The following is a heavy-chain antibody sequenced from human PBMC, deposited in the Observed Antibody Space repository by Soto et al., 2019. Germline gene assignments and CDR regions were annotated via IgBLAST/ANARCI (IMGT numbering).Heavy chain of an antibody. V-gene: IGHV3-13*01. D-gene: IGHD2-2*02. CDR2: IGTAGDT. CDR1: GFTFSSYD. CDR3: ARGIVVVPAAIWADYYYYMDV. Sequence: LRLSCAASGFTFSSYDMHWVRQATGKGLEWVSAIGTAGDTYYPGSVKGRFTISRENAKNSLYLQMNSLRAGDTAVYYCARGIVVVPAAIWADYYYYMDVWGKGTTVTVSS. J-gene: IGHJ6*03.